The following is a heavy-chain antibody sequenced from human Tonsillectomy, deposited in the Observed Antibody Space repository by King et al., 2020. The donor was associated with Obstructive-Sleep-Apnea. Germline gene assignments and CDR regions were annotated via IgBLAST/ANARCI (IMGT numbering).Heavy chain of an antibody. D-gene: IGHD3-9*01. J-gene: IGHJ6*02. Sequence: QLVQSGAEVKKPGQSLKISCRASGYTFTDYWIGWVRQMPGKGLEWMGIIYPGDSDTRYNPSFQGQVTISVDESINTAYLQWSSLKGSDTGMYYCARNQEDWPQDYGMDVWGQGTTVTVSS. V-gene: IGHV5-51*01. CDR2: IYPGDSDT. CDR1: GYTFTDYW. CDR3: ARNQEDWPQDYGMDV.